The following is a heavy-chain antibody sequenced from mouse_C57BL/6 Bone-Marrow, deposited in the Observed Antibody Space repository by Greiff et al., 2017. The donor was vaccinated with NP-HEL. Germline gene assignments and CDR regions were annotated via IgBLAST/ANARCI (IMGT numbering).Heavy chain of an antibody. CDR3: AKNWGTTVVAHWYFDV. D-gene: IGHD1-1*01. Sequence: QVQLKESGPGLVQPSQSLSITCTVSGFSLTSYGVYWVRQSPGKGLEWLGVIWRGGSTDYNAAFMSRLSITKDNSKSQVFFKMNSLQADDTAIYYCAKNWGTTVVAHWYFDVWGTGTTVTVSS. CDR2: IWRGGST. V-gene: IGHV2-5*01. J-gene: IGHJ1*03. CDR1: GFSLTSYG.